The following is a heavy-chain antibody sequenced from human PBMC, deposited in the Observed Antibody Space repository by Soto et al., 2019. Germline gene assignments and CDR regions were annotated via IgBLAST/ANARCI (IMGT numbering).Heavy chain of an antibody. J-gene: IGHJ4*02. V-gene: IGHV3-9*01. CDR1: GFIFEDYA. Sequence: EVQLVESGGGLVQPGRSLRLSCAASGFIFEDYAMHWVRQAPGKGLEWVSSITWNSDSLAYTGSVKGRFTISRDNAKNSLYLEMDSLRPEYTALYFCTKSRGVAGRPLDDWGQGTFVTVSS. CDR3: TKSRGVAGRPLDD. CDR2: ITWNSDSL. D-gene: IGHD6-6*01.